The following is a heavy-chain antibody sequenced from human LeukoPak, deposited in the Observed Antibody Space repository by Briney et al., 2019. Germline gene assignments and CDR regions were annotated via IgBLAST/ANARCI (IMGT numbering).Heavy chain of an antibody. D-gene: IGHD5-18*01. CDR2: INPSGGSR. CDR1: GYTFTSYY. V-gene: IGHV1-46*01. CDR3: PRVPADTAMENHFDY. Sequence: ASVKVSCKASGYTFTSYYMHWVRQAPGQGLEWMGIINPSGGSRSYAQKFQGRVTMTRDTSTSTVYMELSSLRSEDTAVYYCPRVPADTAMENHFDYWGQGTLVTVSS. J-gene: IGHJ4*02.